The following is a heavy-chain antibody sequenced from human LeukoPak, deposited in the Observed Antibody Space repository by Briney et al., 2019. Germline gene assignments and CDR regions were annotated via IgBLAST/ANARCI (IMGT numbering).Heavy chain of an antibody. CDR3: ARDVVAAAGTWDY. D-gene: IGHD6-13*01. Sequence: PSETLSLTCTVSGDSISSFYWSWIRQPAGKGLEWIGRIYSSGSTNYNPSLESRVTMSVDTSKNQLSLKLSSVTAADTAVYYCARDVVAAAGTWDYWGQGTLVTVSS. V-gene: IGHV4-4*07. CDR2: IYSSGST. CDR1: GDSISSFY. J-gene: IGHJ4*02.